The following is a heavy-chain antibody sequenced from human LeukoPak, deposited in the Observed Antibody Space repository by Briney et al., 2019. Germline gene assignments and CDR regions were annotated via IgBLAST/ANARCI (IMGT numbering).Heavy chain of an antibody. CDR1: GFSFSNYA. Sequence: GGSLRLSCAASGFSFSNYAMTWVRQAPGKGLEWVSAISGSGGTTYYADSVKGRFTISRDNAKNSLYLQMNSLRAEDTAVYYCARGYSSGYCVDYWGQGTLVTVSS. D-gene: IGHD3-22*01. CDR2: ISGSGGTT. V-gene: IGHV3-21*01. CDR3: ARGYSSGYCVDY. J-gene: IGHJ4*02.